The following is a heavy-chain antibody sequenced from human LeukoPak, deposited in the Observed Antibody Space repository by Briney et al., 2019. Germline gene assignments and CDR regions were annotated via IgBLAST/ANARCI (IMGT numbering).Heavy chain of an antibody. CDR2: IKQDGSEK. V-gene: IGHV3-7*01. CDR3: ARSRRWGVVVTAMAIFDY. Sequence: GGSLRLSCAASGFTFSSYWMGWVRQAPGKGLEWVANIKQDGSEKYYVDSVKGRFTISRDNAKNSLYLQMNSLRAEDTAVYYCARSRRWGVVVTAMAIFDYWGQGTLVTVSS. CDR1: GFTFSSYW. D-gene: IGHD2-21*02. J-gene: IGHJ4*02.